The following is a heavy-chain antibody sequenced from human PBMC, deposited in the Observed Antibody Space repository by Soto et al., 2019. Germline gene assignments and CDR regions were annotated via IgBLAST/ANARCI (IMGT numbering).Heavy chain of an antibody. Sequence: GESLKISCKGSGYSFSNYWIAWVRQMPGKGLEWMGIIFPADSDTKYSPSFQGQVTISADKSISTAYLQWSSLKASDTAMYYCARLVVVAANIYYYYGMDVWGQGTTVTVS. J-gene: IGHJ6*02. CDR1: GYSFSNYW. D-gene: IGHD2-15*01. CDR2: IFPADSDT. V-gene: IGHV5-51*01. CDR3: ARLVVVAANIYYYYGMDV.